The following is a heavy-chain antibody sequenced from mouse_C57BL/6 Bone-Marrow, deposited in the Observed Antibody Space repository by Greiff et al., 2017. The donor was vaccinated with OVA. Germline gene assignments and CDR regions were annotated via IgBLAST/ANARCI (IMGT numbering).Heavy chain of an antibody. CDR2: IDPENGDT. J-gene: IGHJ4*01. CDR1: GFNIKDDY. V-gene: IGHV14-4*01. CDR3: TAGWGRDGGTTADARDY. Sequence: EVQLQQSGAELVRPGASVKLSCTASGFNIKDDYMHWVKQRPEQGLEWIGWIDPENGDTEYASKFQGKATITADTSSNTAYLQLSSLTSEDTASYYCTAGWGRDGGTTADARDYWGQGTAVTVSS. D-gene: IGHD1-1*02.